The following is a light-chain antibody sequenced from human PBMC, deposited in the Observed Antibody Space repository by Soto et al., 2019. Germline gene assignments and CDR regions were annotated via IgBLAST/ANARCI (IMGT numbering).Light chain of an antibody. Sequence: EIVMTQSPPTLSVSPGERATLSCRARQSISRNLAWFQQKPGQAPTLLIFGASTRAAGIPARFSGSGSGTECTLTISGLQSSDYADYFCHQYENWPKTFGQGTKVEV. V-gene: IGKV3-15*01. J-gene: IGKJ1*01. CDR3: HQYENWPKT. CDR2: GAS. CDR1: QSISRN.